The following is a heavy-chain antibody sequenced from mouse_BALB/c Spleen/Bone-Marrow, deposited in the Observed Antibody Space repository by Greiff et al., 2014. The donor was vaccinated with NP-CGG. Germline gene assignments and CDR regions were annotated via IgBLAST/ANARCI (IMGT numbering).Heavy chain of an antibody. Sequence: QVQLKESGPGLVQPSQSLSITCTVSGFSLRSSGVHWVRRSPGKGLEWLGGIWGGGSTEYNAASISNLSITKDNSKSQVFFKMNSLQTNDAAIYYCAKTGTGAADYWGQGTTLTVSS. D-gene: IGHD4-1*01. J-gene: IGHJ2*01. CDR2: IWGGGST. V-gene: IGHV2-2*02. CDR3: AKTGTGAADY. CDR1: GFSLRSSG.